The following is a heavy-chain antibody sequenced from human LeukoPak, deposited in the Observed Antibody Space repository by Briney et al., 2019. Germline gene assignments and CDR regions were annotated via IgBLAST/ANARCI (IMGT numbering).Heavy chain of an antibody. CDR3: ARERYSFRYFDY. Sequence: SAKVYCKASGGTFSSYAISWVRQAPGQGLEWMGRIIPILGIANNAQKFQGRVTITADKSTNTAYMELSSLRSEDTAVYYCARERYSFRYFDYWGQGTLVTVSS. D-gene: IGHD6-13*01. CDR2: IIPILGIA. CDR1: GGTFSSYA. J-gene: IGHJ4*02. V-gene: IGHV1-69*04.